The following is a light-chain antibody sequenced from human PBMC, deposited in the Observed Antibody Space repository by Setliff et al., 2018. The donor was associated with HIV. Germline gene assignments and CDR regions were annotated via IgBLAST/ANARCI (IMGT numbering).Light chain of an antibody. CDR1: SSNIGAGYD. V-gene: IGLV1-40*01. Sequence: QSVLTQPPSVSGAPGQRVTISCTGSSSNIGAGYDVHWYQQHPGKAPKLLIFEATNRPSGISNHFSGSKSGNTASLTISGLRTEDEAEYYCCSYASSGSLVFGTGTKVTVL. CDR2: EAT. J-gene: IGLJ1*01. CDR3: CSYASSGSLV.